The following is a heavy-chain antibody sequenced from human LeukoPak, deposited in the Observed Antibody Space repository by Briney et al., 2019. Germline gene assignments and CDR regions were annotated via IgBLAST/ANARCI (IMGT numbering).Heavy chain of an antibody. CDR2: INSDGSSI. V-gene: IGHV3-74*01. J-gene: IGHJ4*02. D-gene: IGHD4-17*01. CDR1: GFTFSNDW. Sequence: GGSLRLSCAASGFTFSNDWMHWVRQAPGKGLVWVSRINSDGSSISYADSVKGRFTISRDNAKSSLYLQMNSLRAEDTAVYYCARDSGYGDYGRPLDFDYWGQGTLVTVSS. CDR3: ARDSGYGDYGRPLDFDY.